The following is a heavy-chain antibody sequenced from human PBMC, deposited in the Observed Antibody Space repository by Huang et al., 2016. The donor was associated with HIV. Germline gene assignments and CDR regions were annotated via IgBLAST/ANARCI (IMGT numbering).Heavy chain of an antibody. CDR1: GFTFSGYW. Sequence: EVQLVESGGGLVQPGGSLRLSCAASGFTFSGYWMHWVRQAPGKGLVWLSRINNDGSITTYADAVKGRSTISRDNARNTMYLQMTTLSAGDTAVYYCARHRSSGGVEEAFDIWGPGTLVTVAS. V-gene: IGHV3-74*03. CDR2: INNDGSIT. CDR3: ARHRSSGGVEEAFDI. J-gene: IGHJ3*02. D-gene: IGHD2-8*02.